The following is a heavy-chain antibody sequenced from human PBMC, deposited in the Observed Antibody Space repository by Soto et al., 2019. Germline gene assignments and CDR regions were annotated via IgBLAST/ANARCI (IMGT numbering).Heavy chain of an antibody. CDR3: AKDPVGGPYGDSVDY. V-gene: IGHV3-23*01. D-gene: IGHD4-17*01. CDR2: ISGSGGST. Sequence: EVQLLESGGGLVQPGGSLRLSCAASGFTFSSYAMSWVRQAPGKGLEWVSAISGSGGSTYYADSVKGRFTISRDNSKNTRYLQMNSLRAEDTAVYYCAKDPVGGPYGDSVDYWGQGTLVTVSS. CDR1: GFTFSSYA. J-gene: IGHJ4*02.